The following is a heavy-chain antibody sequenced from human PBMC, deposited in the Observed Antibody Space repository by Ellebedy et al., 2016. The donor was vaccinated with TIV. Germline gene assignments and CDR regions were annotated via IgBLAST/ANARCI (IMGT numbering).Heavy chain of an antibody. J-gene: IGHJ6*02. CDR1: GITFSSYA. CDR3: ARQSVHTGYPYGMHV. V-gene: IGHV3-23*01. D-gene: IGHD5-18*01. CDR2: IRARGLST. Sequence: GESLKISCAASGITFSSYAMSWVRQAPGKGLEWVATIRARGLSTDYAESVKGRFTISRDNSKNTLYLQMDSLRADDTAVYYCARQSVHTGYPYGMHVWGRGTTVIVSS.